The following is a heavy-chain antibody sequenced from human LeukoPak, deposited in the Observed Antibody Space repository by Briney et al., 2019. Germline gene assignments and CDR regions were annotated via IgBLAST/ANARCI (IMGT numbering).Heavy chain of an antibody. CDR2: INHSGST. D-gene: IGHD5-12*01. CDR3: SGYDLYYYYYGMDV. V-gene: IGHV4-34*01. J-gene: IGHJ6*02. CDR1: GGSFSGYY. Sequence: SETLSLTCAVYGGSFSGYYWSWIRQPPGKGLEWIGEINHSGSTNYNPSLKSRVTISVDTSKNQFSLKLSSVTAADTAVYYCSGYDLYYYYYGMDVWGQGTTVTVSS.